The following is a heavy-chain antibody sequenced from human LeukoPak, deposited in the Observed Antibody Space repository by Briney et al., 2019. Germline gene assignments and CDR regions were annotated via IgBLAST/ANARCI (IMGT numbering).Heavy chain of an antibody. CDR3: AARPGEVAVPYDY. CDR1: GFTFSTYA. J-gene: IGHJ4*02. D-gene: IGHD2-15*01. CDR2: ISRGGDVT. V-gene: IGHV3-23*01. Sequence: GGSLRLSCAASGFTFSTYAMTWVRQAPGKGLEWVSLISRGGDVTYYADSVKGRFTISRDSSKNTPYLRMHSLRAEDTAVYYCAARPGEVAVPYDYWGQGTLVTVSS.